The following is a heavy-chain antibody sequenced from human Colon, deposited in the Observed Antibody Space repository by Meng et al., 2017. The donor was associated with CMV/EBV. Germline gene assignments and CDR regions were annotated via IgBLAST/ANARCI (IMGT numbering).Heavy chain of an antibody. V-gene: IGHV5-51*01. D-gene: IGHD5-12*01. CDR2: IYPGDSDT. CDR3: ARPGVGTSGPDAFDI. J-gene: IGHJ3*02. Sequence: GESLKISCLGSGYSFTTYWIGWVRQMPGKGLEWMGIIYPGDSDTRYSPSFQGQVTISADKSISTAYLQWSSLKASDTAMYYCARPGVGTSGPDAFDIWGQGTMVTVSS. CDR1: GYSFTTYW.